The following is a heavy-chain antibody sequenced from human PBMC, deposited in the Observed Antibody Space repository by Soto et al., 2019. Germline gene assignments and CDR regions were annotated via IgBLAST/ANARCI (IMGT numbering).Heavy chain of an antibody. CDR2: IFSNDEK. J-gene: IGHJ6*02. Sequence: QVTLKESGPVLVKPTEPLTLTCTVSEFSLSNARMGVSWIRQPPGKALEWLAHIFSNDEKSYSTSLKSRLTISKDTSKSQVVLTMTNMDPVDTATYYCARVYDILTGYYYYYYGMDVWGQGTTVTVSS. CDR3: ARVYDILTGYYYYYYGMDV. V-gene: IGHV2-26*01. D-gene: IGHD3-9*01. CDR1: EFSLSNARMG.